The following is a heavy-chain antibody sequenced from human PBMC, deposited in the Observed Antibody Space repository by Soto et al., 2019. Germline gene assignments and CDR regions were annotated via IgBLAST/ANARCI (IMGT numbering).Heavy chain of an antibody. CDR3: ARGLAAAGDYYYYYMDV. V-gene: IGHV1-8*01. CDR1: GYTFTSYD. J-gene: IGHJ6*03. Sequence: ASVKVSCKASGYTFTSYDINWVRQATGQGLEWMGWMNPNSGNTGYAQKFQGRVTMTRNTSISTAYMELSSLRSEDTAVYYCARGLAAAGDYYYYYMDVWGKGTTVTVSS. D-gene: IGHD6-13*01. CDR2: MNPNSGNT.